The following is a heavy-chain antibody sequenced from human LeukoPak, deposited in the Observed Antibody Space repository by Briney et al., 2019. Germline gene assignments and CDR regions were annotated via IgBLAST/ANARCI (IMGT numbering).Heavy chain of an antibody. D-gene: IGHD5-24*01. CDR3: ARGMATIRYFDY. V-gene: IGHV3-53*01. CDR2: IYSGGST. Sequence: GGSLRLSCAASGFTVSSNYMSWVRQAPGKGLEWVSVIYSGGSTYYADSVKGRFTISRDNSKNTLYLQMNSLRAEDTAVYYCARGMATIRYFDYWGQGTLVTVSS. CDR1: GFTVSSNY. J-gene: IGHJ4*02.